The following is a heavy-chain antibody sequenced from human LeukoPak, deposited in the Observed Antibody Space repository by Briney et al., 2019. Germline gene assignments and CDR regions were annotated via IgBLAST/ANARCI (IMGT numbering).Heavy chain of an antibody. Sequence: PSETLSLTCTVSGGSISYDYSSWIRQPPGKELEWIGYIYYSGNTKYNPSLKSRVTISIDTSNSQFSLNLSSVTAADTALYYCARNGRSGWYIDYWGQGTLVTVSS. J-gene: IGHJ4*02. D-gene: IGHD6-25*01. CDR2: IYYSGNT. V-gene: IGHV4-59*01. CDR1: GGSISYDY. CDR3: ARNGRSGWYIDY.